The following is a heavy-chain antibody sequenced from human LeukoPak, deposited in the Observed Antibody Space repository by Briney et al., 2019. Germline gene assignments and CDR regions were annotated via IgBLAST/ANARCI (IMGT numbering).Heavy chain of an antibody. J-gene: IGHJ4*02. D-gene: IGHD3-9*01. CDR2: ISSSSSYI. CDR1: GFTFTSYS. Sequence: GGSLRLSCAASGFTFTSYSMNWVRQAPRKGLEWVSSISSSSSYIYYADSVKGRFTISRDNAKNSLYLQMSSLRAEDTAIYYCARLYDILTGAFDYWGQGTLVTVSS. CDR3: ARLYDILTGAFDY. V-gene: IGHV3-21*01.